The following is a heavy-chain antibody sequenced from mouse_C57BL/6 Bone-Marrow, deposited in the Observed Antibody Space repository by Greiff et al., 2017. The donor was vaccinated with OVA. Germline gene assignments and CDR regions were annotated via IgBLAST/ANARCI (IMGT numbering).Heavy chain of an antibody. J-gene: IGHJ3*01. CDR3: TRTSLPFAY. V-gene: IGHV5-9-1*02. Sequence: EVKLMESGEGLVKPGGSLKLSCAASGFTFSSYAMSWVRQTPEKRLEWVAYISSGGDYIYYADTVKGRFTISRDNARNTLYLQMSSLKSEDTAMYYCTRTSLPFAYWGQGTLVTVSA. CDR2: ISSGGDYI. D-gene: IGHD6-1*01. CDR1: GFTFSSYA.